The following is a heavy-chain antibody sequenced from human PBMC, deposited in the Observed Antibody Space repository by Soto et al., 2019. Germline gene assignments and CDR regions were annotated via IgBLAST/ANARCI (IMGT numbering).Heavy chain of an antibody. V-gene: IGHV1-69*01. D-gene: IGHD2-21*01. CDR1: GVTFSSFA. J-gene: IGHJ5*02. Sequence: QVQLVQSGAEVKQPGSSVKVSCQASGVTFSSFAISWVRQSPGPGLEWMGGIIPIFRTPNYAQTFQGRVTITADESTNSVYMDLSRLRAEDTAVYYCARSPGRCLRPVTHRFNWFDPWCQGTLVTVSS. CDR2: IIPIFRTP. CDR3: ARSPGRCLRPVTHRFNWFDP.